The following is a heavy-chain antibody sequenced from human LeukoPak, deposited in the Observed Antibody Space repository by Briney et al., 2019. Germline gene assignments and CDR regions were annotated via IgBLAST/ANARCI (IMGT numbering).Heavy chain of an antibody. Sequence: SETLSLACTVSGDSVSSFYWSWIRQPPGKGLEWIGYIYYSGTTNYNPSLKSRVTISVDTTKSQFSLKLSSVTAADTAVYYCARGVVIAPQTFDYWGQGILVTVSS. J-gene: IGHJ4*02. D-gene: IGHD2-21*01. CDR1: GDSVSSFY. CDR3: ARGVVIAPQTFDY. CDR2: IYYSGTT. V-gene: IGHV4-59*02.